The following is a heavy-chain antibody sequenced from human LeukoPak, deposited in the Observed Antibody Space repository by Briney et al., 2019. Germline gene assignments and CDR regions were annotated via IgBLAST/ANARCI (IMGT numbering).Heavy chain of an antibody. CDR3: ARVGYSYGYPPDAFDI. Sequence: PSETLSLTCAVYGGSFSGYYWSWIRQPPGKGLEWIGEINHSGSTNYNPSLKSRVTISVDTSKNQFSLKLSSVTAADTAVYYCARVGYSYGYPPDAFDIWGQGTMVTVSS. CDR2: INHSGST. CDR1: GGSFSGYY. J-gene: IGHJ3*02. V-gene: IGHV4-34*01. D-gene: IGHD5-18*01.